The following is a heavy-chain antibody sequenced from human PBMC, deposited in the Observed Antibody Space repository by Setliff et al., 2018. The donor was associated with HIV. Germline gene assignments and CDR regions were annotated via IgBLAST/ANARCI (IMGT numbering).Heavy chain of an antibody. CDR2: IYHSGRT. V-gene: IGHV4-4*02. D-gene: IGHD2-21*02. CDR1: GGSISSTNW. CDR3: ARHDGTYCGGDCYLLGYFDL. J-gene: IGHJ2*01. Sequence: TLSLTCAVSGGSISSTNWWTWVRQPPGKGLEWIGSIYHSGRTYYNPSLKSRVTISVDTSKNQFSLKLSSVTAADTAVYYCARHDGTYCGGDCYLLGYFDLWGRGTLVTVSS.